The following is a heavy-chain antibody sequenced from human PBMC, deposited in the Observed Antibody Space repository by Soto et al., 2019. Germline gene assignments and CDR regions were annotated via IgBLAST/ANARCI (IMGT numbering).Heavy chain of an antibody. J-gene: IGHJ4*02. CDR2: ISYDGSNK. V-gene: IGHV3-30*18. CDR1: GCTWSRSG. D-gene: IGHD4-17*01. CDR3: AKDPHDYGDPGFDY. Sequence: GCTWSRSGTHSYPHETGKGLEWVAVISYDGSNKYYADSVKGRFTISRDNSKNTLYLQMNSLRAEDTAVYYCAKDPHDYGDPGFDYWGQGTLVTVSS.